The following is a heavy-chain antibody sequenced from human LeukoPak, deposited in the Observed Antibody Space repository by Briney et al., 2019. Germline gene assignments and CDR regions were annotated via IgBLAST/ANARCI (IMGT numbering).Heavy chain of an antibody. CDR1: GGTFSSYA. CDR2: IIPIFGTA. D-gene: IGHD3-10*01. V-gene: IGHV1-69*05. CDR3: ARAADSGPYYFDY. J-gene: IGHJ4*02. Sequence: SVKVSCKASGGTFSSYAISWVRQAPGRGLEWMGGIIPIFGTANYAQKFQGRVTITTDESTSTAYMELSSLRSEDTAVYYCARAADSGPYYFDYWGQGTLVPVSS.